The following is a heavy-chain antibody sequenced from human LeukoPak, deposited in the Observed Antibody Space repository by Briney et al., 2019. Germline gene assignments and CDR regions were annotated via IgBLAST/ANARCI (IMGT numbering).Heavy chain of an antibody. Sequence: GGSLRLSCAASGFTFSNYGMEWVRQAPGKGLEWGALIWNDGNNKHYADSVKGRFSISRDNSKNTLYLQMNSLRAEDTAVYYCARHIWKGSCRSTSCSSLDYWGQGTLVTVSS. CDR3: ARHIWKGSCRSTSCSSLDY. CDR1: GFTFSNYG. V-gene: IGHV3-33*01. J-gene: IGHJ4*02. CDR2: IWNDGNNK. D-gene: IGHD2-2*01.